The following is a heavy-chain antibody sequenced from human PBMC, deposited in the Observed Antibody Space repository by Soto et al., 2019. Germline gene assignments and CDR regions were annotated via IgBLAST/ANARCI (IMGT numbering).Heavy chain of an antibody. CDR2: IKQDGSEK. Sequence: GGSLRLSCAASGFTFSSYWMTWVRQAPGKGLEWVANIKQDGSEKYYVDSVKGRFTISRDNSKNSLSLQMNSLRAEDTAVYYCASHNDDFWSGYYYCGQGTLVTVAS. V-gene: IGHV3-7*03. CDR1: GFTFSSYW. D-gene: IGHD3-3*01. CDR3: ASHNDDFWSGYYY. J-gene: IGHJ4*02.